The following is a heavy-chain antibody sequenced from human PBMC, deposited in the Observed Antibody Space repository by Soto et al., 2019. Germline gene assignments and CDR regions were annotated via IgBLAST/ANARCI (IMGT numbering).Heavy chain of an antibody. V-gene: IGHV4-30-2*01. CDR3: ARSRNHGWFEP. CDR2: VYQSGSA. D-gene: IGHD4-17*01. Sequence: TLRLTCDVSGGSIDSSGYSWSWIRQPPGKGLEWIGYVYQSGSAYYSPSLMSRVTMSVDRSKNQFSLNLTSVTVADTAVDFGARSRNHGWFEPWGQGTLVTFAT. J-gene: IGHJ5*02. CDR1: GGSIDSSGYS.